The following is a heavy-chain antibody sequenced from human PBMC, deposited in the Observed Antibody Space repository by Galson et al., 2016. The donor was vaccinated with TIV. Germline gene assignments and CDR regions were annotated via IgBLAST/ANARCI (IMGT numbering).Heavy chain of an antibody. Sequence: SLRLSCAASGFIFSNYGMTWVRQPPGKGLEWVSTISATDGSTVYADSVKGRFTISRDNSNNMVFLQPNSLRTEDSGVYYCAKAKFNWNPLDYWGQGTLVTVSS. CDR3: AKAKFNWNPLDY. J-gene: IGHJ4*02. CDR1: GFIFSNYG. D-gene: IGHD1-1*01. CDR2: ISATDGST. V-gene: IGHV3-23*01.